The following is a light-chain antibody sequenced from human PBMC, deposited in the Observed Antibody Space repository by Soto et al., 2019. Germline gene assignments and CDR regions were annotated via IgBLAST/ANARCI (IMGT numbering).Light chain of an antibody. Sequence: SALTQPPSVSGAPGQRVTISCTGSSSNIGAGHDVHWYQQLPGTAPKLLIYGNGNRPSGVPDRFSGSKSGTSASLAITGLQADDEADYYCQSYDNSLSGSEVFGTGTKVTVL. CDR2: GNG. CDR3: QSYDNSLSGSEV. J-gene: IGLJ1*01. CDR1: SSNIGAGHD. V-gene: IGLV1-40*01.